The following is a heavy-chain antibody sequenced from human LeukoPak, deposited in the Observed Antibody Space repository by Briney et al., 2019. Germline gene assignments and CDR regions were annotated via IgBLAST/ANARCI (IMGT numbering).Heavy chain of an antibody. Sequence: SETLSLTCTVSGASMSGQHWSWIRQAPGKGLEWIAWIHYDGRTNYNPSLKSRLSLSVDTSTNQFSLSLNSVTAADTAVYFCARHLNGGTHPLDNWGPGIRVSVS. D-gene: IGHD2-8*01. V-gene: IGHV4-59*08. CDR2: IHYDGRT. CDR1: GASMSGQH. J-gene: IGHJ4*02. CDR3: ARHLNGGTHPLDN.